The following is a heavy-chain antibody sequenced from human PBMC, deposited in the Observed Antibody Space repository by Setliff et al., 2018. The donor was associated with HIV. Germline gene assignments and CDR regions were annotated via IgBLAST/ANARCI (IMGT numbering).Heavy chain of an antibody. Sequence: PGESLKISCKGFGYNFNTYWIAWVRQVPGKGLEWMGIIYPIDSETEYSPSFQGQVTISVDRSISTAYLQWNNLKASDSAIYYCARHPPRGYPKNWFDPWGQGTLVTVSS. CDR3: ARHPPRGYPKNWFDP. D-gene: IGHD3-16*02. J-gene: IGHJ5*02. CDR1: GYNFNTYW. CDR2: IYPIDSET. V-gene: IGHV5-51*01.